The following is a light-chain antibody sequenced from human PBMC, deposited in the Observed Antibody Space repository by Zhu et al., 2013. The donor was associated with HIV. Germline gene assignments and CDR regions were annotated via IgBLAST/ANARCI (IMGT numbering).Light chain of an antibody. J-gene: IGLJ1*01. CDR3: QVWDSSTDHCV. Sequence: SYVLTQPPSVSVAPGKTATITCGGHNIGGRSVHWYQQKPGQAPVLVVYDDSDRPSGIPERFSGSNSGNTATLTISRVEAGDEADYYCQVWDSSTDHCVFGTGTKVTVL. CDR1: NIGGRS. CDR2: DDS. V-gene: IGLV3-21*03.